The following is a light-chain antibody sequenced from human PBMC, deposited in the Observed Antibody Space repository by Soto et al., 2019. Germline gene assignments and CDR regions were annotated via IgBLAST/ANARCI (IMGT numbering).Light chain of an antibody. CDR3: SSYGGSKV. J-gene: IGLJ2*01. CDR2: EVS. CDR1: SSDVGGYNY. Sequence: QSVLTQPPSASGSPGQSVTISCTGTSSDVGGYNYVSWYQQHPGKAPKLIIYEVSKRPSGVPDRFSGSKSGNPASLTVSGLQAEDEADYYCSSYGGSKVFGGGTKLTVL. V-gene: IGLV2-8*01.